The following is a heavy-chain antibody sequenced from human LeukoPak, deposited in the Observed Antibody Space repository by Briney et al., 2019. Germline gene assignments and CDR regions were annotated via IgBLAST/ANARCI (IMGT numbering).Heavy chain of an antibody. D-gene: IGHD3-3*01. CDR3: ARDVGEYYDFWSGYFDFDY. J-gene: IGHJ4*02. CDR2: ISSDGGSA. V-gene: IGHV3-64*01. Sequence: PGGSLRLSCAASGFTFNSYPIHWVRQAPGKGLEYVSAISSDGGSAYYAISVKGRCTISRDNSKNTVYLQMDSLKTEDLAVYYCARDVGEYYDFWSGYFDFDYWGQGTLVTVSS. CDR1: GFTFNSYP.